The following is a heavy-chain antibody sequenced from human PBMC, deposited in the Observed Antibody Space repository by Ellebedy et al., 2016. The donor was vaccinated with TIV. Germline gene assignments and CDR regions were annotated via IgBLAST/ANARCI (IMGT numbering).Heavy chain of an antibody. D-gene: IGHD6-13*01. CDR1: GGSISPYY. Sequence: MPSETLSLTCTVSGGSISPYYWSWIRQPPGKGLEWIGYISYSGSANYNPSLTSRVTISVDTSKNHFSLRLTSVTAADTAVYYCARVVWQQPVSYAFDFWGQGTMVTVSS. J-gene: IGHJ3*01. V-gene: IGHV4-59*01. CDR3: ARVVWQQPVSYAFDF. CDR2: ISYSGSA.